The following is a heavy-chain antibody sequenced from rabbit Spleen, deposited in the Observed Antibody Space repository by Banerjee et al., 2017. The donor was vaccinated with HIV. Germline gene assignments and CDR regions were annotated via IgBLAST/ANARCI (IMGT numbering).Heavy chain of an antibody. Sequence: QSLEESGGDLVKPGASLTLTCTASGFSFSGGWMCWVRQAPGKGLEWIGCILTGGGNTYYANWAKGRFTISKTSSTTVTLQMTSLTVADTATYFCARDTSSSFSSYGMDLWGQGTLVTVS. CDR2: ILTGGGNT. CDR3: ARDTSSSFSSYGMDL. D-gene: IGHD1-1*01. CDR1: GFSFSGGW. J-gene: IGHJ6*01. V-gene: IGHV1S40*01.